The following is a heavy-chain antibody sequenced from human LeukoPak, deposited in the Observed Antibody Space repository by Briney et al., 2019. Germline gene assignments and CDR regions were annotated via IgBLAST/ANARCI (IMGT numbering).Heavy chain of an antibody. CDR2: IKDDGSEK. J-gene: IGHJ4*02. CDR3: ARATRLPDF. D-gene: IGHD1-1*01. V-gene: IGHV3-7*01. CDR1: GFTFSDFW. Sequence: GGSLRLSCAASGFTFSDFWMSWVRQAPGKGLKWVAHIKDDGSEKSYVDSVNGRFIISRDNAKNSLYLDMNSLRAEDTAIYFCARATRLPDFWGQGTLVAVSS.